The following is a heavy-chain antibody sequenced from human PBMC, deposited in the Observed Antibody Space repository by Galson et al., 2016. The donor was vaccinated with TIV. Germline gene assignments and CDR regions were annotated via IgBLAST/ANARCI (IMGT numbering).Heavy chain of an antibody. V-gene: IGHV2-26*02. CDR2: IFSSDEK. CDR3: ARISRGFAELETVYFFDA. Sequence: PALVKPTQTLTLTCTVSGLSLSDARMGVSWIRQPPGKALEWLAHIFSSDEKSYSTYLETRLTIPKDTPKSQVALTMASMDPVATAKYYGARISRGFAELETVYFFDAWGPGTLVTVSS. D-gene: IGHD3-10*01. J-gene: IGHJ4*02. CDR1: GLSLSDARMG.